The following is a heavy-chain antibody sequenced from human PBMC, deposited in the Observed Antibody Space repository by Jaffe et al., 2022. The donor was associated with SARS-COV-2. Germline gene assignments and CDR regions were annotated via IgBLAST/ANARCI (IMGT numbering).Heavy chain of an antibody. V-gene: IGHV3-23*04. J-gene: IGHJ4*02. Sequence: EVQLVESGGGLVQPGGSLRLCCTASGFTFSTYAMSWVRQAPGKGLEWVSGINGNGDSTYYADSVKGRFTMSRDNSKNTLHLQMNSLRAEDTAIYYCAKEFYYGSGSQFDYWGQGTLVTVSS. CDR1: GFTFSTYA. CDR3: AKEFYYGSGSQFDY. D-gene: IGHD3-10*01. CDR2: INGNGDST.